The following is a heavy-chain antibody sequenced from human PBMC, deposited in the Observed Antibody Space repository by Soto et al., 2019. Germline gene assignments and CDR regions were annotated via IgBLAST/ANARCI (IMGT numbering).Heavy chain of an antibody. V-gene: IGHV3-13*01. Sequence: GGSLRLSCAASGFTFSSYDMHWVRQATGKGLEWVSAIGTAGDTYYPGSVKGRFTISRENAKNSLYLQMNSLRAEDTAVYYCARDKGEGLGTPGGYYYYGMDVWGQGTTVTVSS. D-gene: IGHD7-27*01. CDR3: ARDKGEGLGTPGGYYYYGMDV. CDR2: IGTAGDT. CDR1: GFTFSSYD. J-gene: IGHJ6*02.